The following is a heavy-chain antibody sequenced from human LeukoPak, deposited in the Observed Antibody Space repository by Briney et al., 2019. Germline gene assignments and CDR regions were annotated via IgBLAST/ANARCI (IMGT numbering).Heavy chain of an antibody. Sequence: GGSLRLSCAASDFTFSRYGMHWVRQAPGKGLEWVAFIRYDGSNKYYADSVKGRFTISRDNSKNTLYLQMNSLRAEDTAVYYCAKIGDDYVWGSYRFYHYFDYWGQGTLVTVSS. J-gene: IGHJ4*02. CDR1: DFTFSRYG. V-gene: IGHV3-30*02. CDR3: AKIGDDYVWGSYRFYHYFDY. D-gene: IGHD3-16*02. CDR2: IRYDGSNK.